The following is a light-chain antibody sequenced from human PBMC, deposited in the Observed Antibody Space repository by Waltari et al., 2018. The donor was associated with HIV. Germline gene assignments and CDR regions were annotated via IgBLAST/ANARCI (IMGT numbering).Light chain of an antibody. V-gene: IGLV2-14*01. J-gene: IGLJ2*01. CDR2: EVS. CDR3: SSYTAANTIL. CDR1: TSDIGDYDY. Sequence: QSALTQPASVSGSLGQSITVSCTGPTSDIGDYDYVTWYQQLPDKAATLIIYEVSHRPSGVSHRFSGSKSGNTASLTISGLQSDDESTYFCSSYTAANTILFGGGTKLTVL.